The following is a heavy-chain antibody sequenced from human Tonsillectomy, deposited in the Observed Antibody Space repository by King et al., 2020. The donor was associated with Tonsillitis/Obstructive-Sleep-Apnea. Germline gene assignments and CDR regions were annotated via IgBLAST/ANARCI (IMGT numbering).Heavy chain of an antibody. CDR1: GFTFSRYA. CDR3: AREGIYDTSGYADAFDI. Sequence: AQLVESGGGVVQPGRSLRLSCAASGFTFSRYAIHWVRQGPGKGLEWVAVISYDGSNKYYADSVEGRFTISRDNSKNTLYLQMNSLGAEDTAMYYCAREGIYDTSGYADAFDIWGQGTMVTVSS. J-gene: IGHJ3*02. CDR2: ISYDGSNK. V-gene: IGHV3-30*04. D-gene: IGHD3-22*01.